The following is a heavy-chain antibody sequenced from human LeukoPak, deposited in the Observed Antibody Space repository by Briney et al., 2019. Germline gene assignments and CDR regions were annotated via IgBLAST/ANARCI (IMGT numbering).Heavy chain of an antibody. CDR1: GFTFSDYA. J-gene: IGHJ4*02. CDR2: FKTKYNQV. Sequence: GGSLRPSCVASGFTFSDYAMNWVRQAPGKGLEWVSTFKTKYNQVYYAESVRGRFTISRDNSKNTLALQMSSLRADDTAMYYCVKDVWGSSGWLGYWGQGTLVTVSS. V-gene: IGHV3-23*05. CDR3: VKDVWGSSGWLGY. D-gene: IGHD6-19*01.